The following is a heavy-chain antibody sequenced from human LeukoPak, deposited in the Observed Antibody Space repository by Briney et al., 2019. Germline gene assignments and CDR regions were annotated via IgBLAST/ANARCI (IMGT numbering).Heavy chain of an antibody. CDR2: IYYSGNT. Sequence: ASETLSLTCTVSGGSISPYYWSWIRQPPGKGLEWLGYIYYSGNTDYNPSLKSRVAISVDTSKNQFSLKLSSVTAADTAVYHCARSTGSTMFIDYWGQGTLVTVSS. CDR3: ARSTGSTMFIDY. J-gene: IGHJ4*02. V-gene: IGHV4-59*01. CDR1: GGSISPYY. D-gene: IGHD3-10*02.